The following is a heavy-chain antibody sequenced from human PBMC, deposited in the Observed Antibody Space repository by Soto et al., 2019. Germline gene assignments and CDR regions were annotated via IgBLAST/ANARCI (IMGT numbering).Heavy chain of an antibody. CDR1: GFTFSSYS. D-gene: IGHD3-10*01. V-gene: IGHV3-48*01. Sequence: GGSLRLSCAASGFTFSSYSMNWVRQAPGKGLEWVSYISSSSSTIYYADSVKGRFTISRDNAKNSLYLQMNSLRAEDTAVYYCANQKRYGSGRYGMDVWGQGTTVTVSS. CDR2: ISSSSSTI. J-gene: IGHJ6*02. CDR3: ANQKRYGSGRYGMDV.